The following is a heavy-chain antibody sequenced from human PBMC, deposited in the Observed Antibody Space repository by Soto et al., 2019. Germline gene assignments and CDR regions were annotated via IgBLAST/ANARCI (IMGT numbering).Heavy chain of an antibody. V-gene: IGHV3-23*01. CDR3: AKGRGGSGSLTPRVDF. J-gene: IGHJ4*02. CDR2: ISGGGDTT. Sequence: EVQLLESGGGLVQPGGSLRLSCAASGFTFNNYAMTWVRQAPGKGLEWASAISGGGDTTSYADSVKCRFSVSSDGSKNTLYLQMSSLRAEDTALYYCAKGRGGSGSLTPRVDFWGQGTLVTVSS. CDR1: GFTFNNYA. D-gene: IGHD3-10*01.